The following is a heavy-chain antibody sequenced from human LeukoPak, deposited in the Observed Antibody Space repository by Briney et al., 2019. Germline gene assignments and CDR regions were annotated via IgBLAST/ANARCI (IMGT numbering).Heavy chain of an antibody. CDR3: ARGRGSYGLYYFDY. Sequence: PSETLSLTCTVSGGSISSSSHSWGWIRQSPGKGLEWIGSIYYSGSTNYNPSLKSRVTISVDTSKNQFSLKLSSVTAADTAVYYCARGRGSYGLYYFDYWGQGTLVTVSS. J-gene: IGHJ4*02. CDR2: IYYSGST. CDR1: GGSISSSSHS. V-gene: IGHV4-39*07. D-gene: IGHD1-26*01.